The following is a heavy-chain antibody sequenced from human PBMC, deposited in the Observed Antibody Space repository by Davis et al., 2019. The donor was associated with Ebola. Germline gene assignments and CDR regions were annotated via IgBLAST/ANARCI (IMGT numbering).Heavy chain of an antibody. CDR1: GGSISSSSYY. J-gene: IGHJ4*02. CDR2: IYYSGTT. D-gene: IGHD7-27*01. CDR3: ATGGGNWGRKGY. V-gene: IGHV4-39*01. Sequence: MPSETLSLTCTVSGGSISSSSYYWGWIRQPPGKGLEWIGTIYYSGTTYYNPSLKSRLTISVDTSKNQFSLKLSSVTAADTAVYYCATGGGNWGRKGYWGQGTLVTVSS.